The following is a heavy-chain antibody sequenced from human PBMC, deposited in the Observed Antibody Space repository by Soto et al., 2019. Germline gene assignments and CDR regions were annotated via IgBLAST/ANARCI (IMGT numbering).Heavy chain of an antibody. Sequence: PGGSLRLSCAASGFTFSNAWMNWVRQAPGKGLEWVGRIKSKTDGGTTDYAAPVKGRFTISRDDSKNTLYLQMNSLKTEDTAVYYCTTGDPYSSSWYDYYYGMDVWGQGTTVTVSS. D-gene: IGHD6-13*01. CDR1: GFTFSNAW. J-gene: IGHJ6*02. CDR2: IKSKTDGGTT. V-gene: IGHV3-15*07. CDR3: TTGDPYSSSWYDYYYGMDV.